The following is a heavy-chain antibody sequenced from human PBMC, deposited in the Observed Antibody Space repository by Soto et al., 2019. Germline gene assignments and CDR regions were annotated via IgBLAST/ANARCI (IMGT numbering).Heavy chain of an antibody. J-gene: IGHJ5*02. V-gene: IGHV4-59*01. CDR1: GGSISRYY. D-gene: IGHD6-13*01. CDR3: ARCWEYSSSWQRGFWFDP. CDR2: IYYSGST. Sequence: SETLSLTCTVSGGSISRYYWSWIRQPPGKGLEWIGYIYYSGSTNYNPSLKSRVTISVDTSKNQFSLKLSSVTAADTAVYYCARCWEYSSSWQRGFWFDPWGQGTLVTVSS.